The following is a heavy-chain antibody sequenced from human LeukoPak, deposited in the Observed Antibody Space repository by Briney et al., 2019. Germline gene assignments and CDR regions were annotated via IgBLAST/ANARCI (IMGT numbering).Heavy chain of an antibody. Sequence: GGSLRLSCAASGFTFSSYWMSWVRQAPGKGLEWVASIKQDGSENYYVDSVKGRFTISRDNAKNSLYLQMNSLRAEDTAVYYCARGGGSWPYYFDYWGQGTLVTVSS. CDR1: GFTFSSYW. V-gene: IGHV3-7*01. J-gene: IGHJ4*02. CDR2: IKQDGSEN. D-gene: IGHD2-15*01. CDR3: ARGGGSWPYYFDY.